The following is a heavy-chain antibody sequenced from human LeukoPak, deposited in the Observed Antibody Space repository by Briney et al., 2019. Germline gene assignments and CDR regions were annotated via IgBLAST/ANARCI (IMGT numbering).Heavy chain of an antibody. Sequence: GGSLRLSCTASGFTFSSYWMHWVRQAPGKGLVWVSRINTDGSIRYADSVKGRFTISRDNAKNTLYLRMNSLRAEDTAIYYCARKPLSGGYGGTIDYWGQETLVTVSS. D-gene: IGHD5-12*01. CDR2: INTDGSI. V-gene: IGHV3-74*01. CDR1: GFTFSSYW. CDR3: ARKPLSGGYGGTIDY. J-gene: IGHJ4*02.